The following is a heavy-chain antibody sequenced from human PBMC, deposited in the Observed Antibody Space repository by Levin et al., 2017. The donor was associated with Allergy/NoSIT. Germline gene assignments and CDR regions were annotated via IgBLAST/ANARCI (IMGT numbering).Heavy chain of an antibody. CDR3: AREGSNDPYYFYSLDV. CDR1: GYSFTGHY. D-gene: IGHD3-10*01. V-gene: IGHV1-2*04. J-gene: IGHJ6*02. Sequence: RASVKVSCKASGYSFTGHYMYWVRQAPGQGLEWMGWINPNSGGTNYAQKFKGWVTMTRDTSTNTIYMELRRLKSDDTAVYYCAREGSNDPYYFYSLDVWGQGTTVTVSS. CDR2: INPNSGGT.